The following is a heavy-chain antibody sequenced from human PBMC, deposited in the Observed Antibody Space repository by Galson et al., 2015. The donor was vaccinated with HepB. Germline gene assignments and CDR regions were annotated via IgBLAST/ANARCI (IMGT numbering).Heavy chain of an antibody. CDR2: INPNSGGT. CDR3: ARGGGTMIVVVTPYYFDY. V-gene: IGHV1-2*06. J-gene: IGHJ4*02. CDR1: GYTFTGYY. Sequence: SVKVSCKASGYTFTGYYMHWVRQAPGQGLEWMGRINPNSGGTNYAQKFQGRVTMTRDTSISTAYMELSRLRSDDTAVYYCARGGGTMIVVVTPYYFDYWGQGTLVTVSS. D-gene: IGHD3-22*01.